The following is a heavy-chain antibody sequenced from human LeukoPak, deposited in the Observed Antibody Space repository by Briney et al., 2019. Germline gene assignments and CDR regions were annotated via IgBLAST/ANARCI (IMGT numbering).Heavy chain of an antibody. CDR3: ASSAKGGIVGATYYFDY. J-gene: IGHJ4*02. CDR1: GGSISLSYYY. D-gene: IGHD1-26*01. CDR2: VYYSGTT. Sequence: SETLSLTCSVSGGSISLSYYYWGWIRQPPGKALEWIGSVYYSGTTSYNPSLKSRVTISVDTSKNQLSLKLSSVTAADTAVYYCASSAKGGIVGATYYFDYWGQGTLVTVSS. V-gene: IGHV4-39*07.